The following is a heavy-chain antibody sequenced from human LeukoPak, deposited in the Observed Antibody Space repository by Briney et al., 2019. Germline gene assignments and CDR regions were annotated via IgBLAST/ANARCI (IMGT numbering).Heavy chain of an antibody. CDR3: ARDHHMEMATITGDSYWYFDL. CDR2: ISSSSSYI. CDR1: GFTFSSYS. D-gene: IGHD5-24*01. Sequence: GGSLRLSCAASGFTFSSYSMNWVRQAPGKGLEWVSSISSSSSYIYYADSVKGRFTISRDNAKNSLYLQMNSLRAEDTAVYYCARDHHMEMATITGDSYWYFDLWGRGTLVTVSS. V-gene: IGHV3-21*01. J-gene: IGHJ2*01.